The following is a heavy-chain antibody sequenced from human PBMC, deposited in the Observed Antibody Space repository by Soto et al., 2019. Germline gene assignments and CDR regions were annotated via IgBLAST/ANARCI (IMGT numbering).Heavy chain of an antibody. CDR1: GFPFSSYG. CDR3: ARVAGSPYYGMDV. D-gene: IGHD2-15*01. J-gene: IGHJ6*02. V-gene: IGHV3-33*01. Sequence: SGGSLRLSCAASGFPFSSYGMHWVRQAPGKGLEWVAVIWYDGSNKYYADSVKGRFTISRDNSKNTLYLQMNSLRAEDTAVYYCARVAGSPYYGMDVWGQGTTVT. CDR2: IWYDGSNK.